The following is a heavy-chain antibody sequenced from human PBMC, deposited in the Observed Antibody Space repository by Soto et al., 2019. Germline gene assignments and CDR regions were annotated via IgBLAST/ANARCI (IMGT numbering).Heavy chain of an antibody. D-gene: IGHD2-21*02. Sequence: GASVKVSCKVSGYTLTELSMHLVRQAPGKGLEWMGGFDPEDGETIYAQKSQGRVTMTEDTSTDTAYMELSSLRSEDTAVYYCASLCGGDCSSDYWGQGTLVTVSS. CDR1: GYTLTELS. CDR2: FDPEDGET. CDR3: ASLCGGDCSSDY. J-gene: IGHJ4*02. V-gene: IGHV1-24*01.